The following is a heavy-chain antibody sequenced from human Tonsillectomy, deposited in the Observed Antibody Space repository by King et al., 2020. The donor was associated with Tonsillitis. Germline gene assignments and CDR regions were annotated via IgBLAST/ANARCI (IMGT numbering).Heavy chain of an antibody. V-gene: IGHV1-18*04. CDR1: GYTFTNYD. Sequence: VQLVESGAEVKKPGASVTVSCKASGYTFTNYDINWVRQAPGQGLEWMGCISTYNGKTKYAQKLQGRVTMTTDTSTSTAYMELRSLRSDDTAVFYCMRGYNTASYYFAYGGQGPLATVSS. D-gene: IGHD1-1*01. CDR3: MRGYNTASYYFAY. CDR2: ISTYNGKT. J-gene: IGHJ4*02.